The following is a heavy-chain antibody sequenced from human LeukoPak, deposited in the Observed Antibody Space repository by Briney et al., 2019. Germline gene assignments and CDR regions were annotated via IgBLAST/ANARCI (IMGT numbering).Heavy chain of an antibody. J-gene: IGHJ4*02. Sequence: SETLSLSCPVSAVSISGSLWAWIRENPGKGLEWLGHIYCSGTTNYSPSLTSRVSISVDTSKNQFSLKLTSVTAADTAVYYCARSQYTGSCFDYWGQGVLVIVSS. CDR2: IYCSGTT. D-gene: IGHD1-26*01. CDR3: ARSQYTGSCFDY. CDR1: AVSISGSL. V-gene: IGHV4-59*01.